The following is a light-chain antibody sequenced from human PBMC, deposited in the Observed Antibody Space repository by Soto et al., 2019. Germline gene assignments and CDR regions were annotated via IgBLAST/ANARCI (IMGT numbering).Light chain of an antibody. J-gene: IGLJ2*01. CDR3: SSYTSTTSHVV. Sequence: QSALTQPASVSGSPGQSITISCTGTNSDVGDYNYVSWYQQHRGKAPKLMIYEVTNRPSGVSNRFSGSKSGNTASLTISGLQPEDEADYYCSSYTSTTSHVVFGGGTKVTVL. V-gene: IGLV2-14*01. CDR2: EVT. CDR1: NSDVGDYNY.